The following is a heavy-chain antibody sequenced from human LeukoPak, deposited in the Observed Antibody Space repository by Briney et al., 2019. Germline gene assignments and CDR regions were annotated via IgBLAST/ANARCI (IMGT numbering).Heavy chain of an antibody. CDR2: ISSRGRTI. D-gene: IGHD3-10*01. V-gene: IGHV3-11*01. CDR1: GFTFSDYY. CDR3: SRAPMIREGVDP. J-gene: IGHJ5*02. Sequence: GGSLRLSCTASGFTFSDYYMAWFRQAPGKGLDWVAFISSRGRTIKYADSLRGRFTISRDNAKNTLYLQMQSLRAEDTAVYYCSRAPMIREGVDPSGQGTLVTVSS.